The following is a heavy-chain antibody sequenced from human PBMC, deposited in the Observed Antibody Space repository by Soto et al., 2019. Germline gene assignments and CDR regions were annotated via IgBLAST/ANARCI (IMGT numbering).Heavy chain of an antibody. Sequence: GGSLRLSCAASGFTFSSYGMHWVRQAPGKGLEWVAVISYDGSNKYYADSVKGRFTISRDNPKNTLYLQMNSLRAEDTAVYYCAKDSAVRKASTWIQLWPYYYYYYRMDVWGQGTTVTVSS. V-gene: IGHV3-30*18. D-gene: IGHD5-18*01. CDR3: AKDSAVRKASTWIQLWPYYYYYYRMDV. CDR1: GFTFSSYG. J-gene: IGHJ6*02. CDR2: ISYDGSNK.